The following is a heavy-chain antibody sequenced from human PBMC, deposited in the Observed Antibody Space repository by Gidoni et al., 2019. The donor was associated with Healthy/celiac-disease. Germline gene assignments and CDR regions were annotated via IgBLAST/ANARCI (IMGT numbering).Heavy chain of an antibody. J-gene: IGHJ6*02. Sequence: QVQLVQSGAEVKKPGASVKVSCKASGYTFTSYDIRWVRQAPGQGLEWMGWISAYNGNTNYAQKLQGRVTMTTDTSTSTAYMELRSLRSDDTAVYYCARALSSGWSLYYYYYGMDVWGQGTTVTVSS. D-gene: IGHD6-19*01. CDR3: ARALSSGWSLYYYYYGMDV. CDR1: GYTFTSYD. V-gene: IGHV1-18*04. CDR2: ISAYNGNT.